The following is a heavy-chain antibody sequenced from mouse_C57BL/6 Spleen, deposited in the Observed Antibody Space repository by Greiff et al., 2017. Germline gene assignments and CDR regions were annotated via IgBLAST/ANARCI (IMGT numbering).Heavy chain of an antibody. Sequence: DVMLVESGGGLVKPGGSLKLSCAASGFTFSSYAMSWVRQTPEKRLEWVATISDGGSYTYYPDNVKGRFTISRDNAKNNLYLQMSHLKSEDTAMYYCATLYYYGSSPAGFAYWGQGTLVTVSA. J-gene: IGHJ3*01. D-gene: IGHD1-1*01. CDR3: ATLYYYGSSPAGFAY. V-gene: IGHV5-4*03. CDR2: ISDGGSYT. CDR1: GFTFSSYA.